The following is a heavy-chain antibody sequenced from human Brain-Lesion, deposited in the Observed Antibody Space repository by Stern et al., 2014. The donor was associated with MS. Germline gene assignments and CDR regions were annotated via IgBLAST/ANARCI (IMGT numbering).Heavy chain of an antibody. CDR1: GYIFTGYY. D-gene: IGHD3-3*01. CDR2: FNPNTGGT. J-gene: IGHJ6*02. Sequence: VQLVESGAEVKKPGASVKVSCKTSGYIFTGYYIHWVRQAPGQGLEWMAWFNPNTGGTKYAQKFQGRVTMSRDTSISTAYVEQSSLTSDDTAVYYCARGQRGITIFGVVTDYYYLGMDVWGQGTTVTVSS. CDR3: ARGQRGITIFGVVTDYYYLGMDV. V-gene: IGHV1-2*02.